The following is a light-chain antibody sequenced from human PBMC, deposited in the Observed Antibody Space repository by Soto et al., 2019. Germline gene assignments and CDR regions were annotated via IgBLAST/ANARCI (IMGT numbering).Light chain of an antibody. CDR3: SSYGASSTL. CDR2: VVS. CDR1: SSDIGVYNH. V-gene: IGLV2-14*03. J-gene: IGLJ2*01. Sequence: QSALTQPASVSGSPGQSITIPCTGSSSDIGVYNHVSWYQQHPGKAPKLLIYVVSYRPSGISDRFSGSKSGNTASLTISGLPPEDEADYYCSSYGASSTLFGGGTKLTVL.